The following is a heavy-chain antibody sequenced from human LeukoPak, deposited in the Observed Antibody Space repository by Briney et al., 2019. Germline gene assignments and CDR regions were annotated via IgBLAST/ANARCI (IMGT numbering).Heavy chain of an antibody. CDR2: INPNSSDT. Sequence: ASVKVSCKPPGYTFTAYYMHWVRQAPGQGLEWMGWINPNSSDTNYAQKFQGRVTLTRDTSISTAYMELSRLRSDDTAVYYCSTVGSGTAYLNYTYWGQGTLVTVSS. D-gene: IGHD3-10*01. V-gene: IGHV1-2*02. J-gene: IGHJ4*02. CDR1: GYTFTAYY. CDR3: STVGSGTAYLNYTY.